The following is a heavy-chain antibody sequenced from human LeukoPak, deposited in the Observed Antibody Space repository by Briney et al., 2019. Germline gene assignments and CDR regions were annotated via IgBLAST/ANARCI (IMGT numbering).Heavy chain of an antibody. V-gene: IGHV3-21*01. Sequence: PGGSLRLSCSASGFTFSTYTMNWVRQAPGKGLEWVSSISSSRSDIYNADSVKGGFTISRDNANNSLYLQMNSLRAEATAVYFCARDHCSSSGCFPSGTNYFDSWGQGTPVTVSS. D-gene: IGHD2-2*01. CDR2: ISSSRSDI. CDR3: ARDHCSSSGCFPSGTNYFDS. J-gene: IGHJ4*02. CDR1: GFTFSTYT.